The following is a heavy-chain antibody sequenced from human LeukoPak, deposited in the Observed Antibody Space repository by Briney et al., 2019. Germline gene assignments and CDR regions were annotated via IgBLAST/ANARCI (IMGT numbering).Heavy chain of an antibody. CDR1: GGSISGHY. V-gene: IGHV4-59*08. D-gene: IGHD3-3*01. Sequence: SETLSLTCTVSGGSISGHYWNWIRQSPEKGLEWIGYIYDSGTANYNPSLKSRVAISIDTSKNQFSLSLNSLTAADTAIYFCARKNFYPYWYFDVWGSGTLVTVSS. CDR2: IYDSGTA. J-gene: IGHJ2*01. CDR3: ARKNFYPYWYFDV.